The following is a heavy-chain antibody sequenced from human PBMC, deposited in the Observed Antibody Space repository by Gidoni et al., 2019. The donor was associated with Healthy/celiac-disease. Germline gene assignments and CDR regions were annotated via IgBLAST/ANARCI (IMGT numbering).Heavy chain of an antibody. J-gene: IGHJ3*02. D-gene: IGHD3-22*01. V-gene: IGHV3-21*01. Sequence: EVQLVESGGGLVKPGGSLRLSCAASGFTFISYSMNWVRQAPGKGLEWFASISSSSSYIYYADSVKGRFTISRDNAKNSLYLQMNSRRAEDTAVYYCARDREYYDSSGPDAFDIWGQGTMVTVSS. CDR3: ARDREYYDSSGPDAFDI. CDR1: GFTFISYS. CDR2: ISSSSSYI.